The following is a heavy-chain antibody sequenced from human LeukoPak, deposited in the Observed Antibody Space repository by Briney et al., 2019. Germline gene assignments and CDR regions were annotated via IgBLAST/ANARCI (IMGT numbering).Heavy chain of an antibody. CDR2: IYYSGST. CDR1: GGSISSGDYY. V-gene: IGHV4-30-4*08. J-gene: IGHJ5*02. CDR3: ASYYDILAGFDP. D-gene: IGHD3-9*01. Sequence: SETLSLTCTVSGGSISSGDYYWSWIRQPPGKGLEWIGYIYYSGSTYYNPSLKSRVTISVDTSKNQFSLKLSSVTAADTAVYYCASYYDILAGFDPWGQGTLVTVSS.